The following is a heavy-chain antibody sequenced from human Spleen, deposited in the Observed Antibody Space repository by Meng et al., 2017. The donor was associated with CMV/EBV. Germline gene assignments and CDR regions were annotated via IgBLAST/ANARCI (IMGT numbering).Heavy chain of an antibody. Sequence: GSLRLSCAVSGTSISTSNWWSWVRQPPDKGLEWIGEVYHSGYTNYNPSLKSRVTMSVDRSKNHFSLKLSSVTAADTAVYYCVRGRRSGGDDWYFDLWGRGTLVTVSS. J-gene: IGHJ2*01. CDR3: VRGRRSGGDDWYFDL. D-gene: IGHD3-16*01. CDR1: GTSISTSNW. CDR2: VYHSGYT. V-gene: IGHV4-4*02.